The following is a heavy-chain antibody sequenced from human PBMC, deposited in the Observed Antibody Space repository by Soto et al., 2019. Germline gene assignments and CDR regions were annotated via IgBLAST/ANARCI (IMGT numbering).Heavy chain of an antibody. CDR1: GYSYTSYW. CDR3: AREYCTSTSCHTRAFDI. CDR2: IDPSDSYT. Sequence: PGESLKISCKGSGYSYTSYWISWVRQMPGKGLERMGRIDPSDSYTDYNPSFQGHVTISADKSINTAYLQWSSLKASDTAMYYCAREYCTSTSCHTRAFDIWGQGTMVTISS. V-gene: IGHV5-10-1*01. J-gene: IGHJ3*02. D-gene: IGHD2-2*02.